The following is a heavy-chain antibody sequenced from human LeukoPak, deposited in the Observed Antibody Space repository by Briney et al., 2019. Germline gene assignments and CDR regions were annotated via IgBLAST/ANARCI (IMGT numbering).Heavy chain of an antibody. D-gene: IGHD4-17*01. CDR3: ARGGHYGDEAFDI. J-gene: IGHJ3*02. CDR1: GGSFSGSY. Sequence: LKPSETLSLTCAVYGGSFSGSYWSWIRQPPGTGLEWIGEINHSGSTNYNPSLKSRVTISVDTSKNQFSLKLSSVTAADTAVYYCARGGHYGDEAFDIWGQGTMVTVSS. V-gene: IGHV4-34*01. CDR2: INHSGST.